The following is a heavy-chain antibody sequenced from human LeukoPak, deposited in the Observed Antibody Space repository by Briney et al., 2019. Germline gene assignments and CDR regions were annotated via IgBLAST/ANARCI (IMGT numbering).Heavy chain of an antibody. Sequence: SETLSLTCTVSGGSVTSHSWSWIRQPPGKGLEWIGYIFYSGHTNYNPSLRSRVTISVDTSKTQFSLRLTSVTAADTAVHFCARNTDRISSPGSWFDPWGQGTLVTVSS. CDR1: GGSVTSHS. D-gene: IGHD2/OR15-2a*01. V-gene: IGHV4-59*02. J-gene: IGHJ5*02. CDR3: ARNTDRISSPGSWFDP. CDR2: IFYSGHT.